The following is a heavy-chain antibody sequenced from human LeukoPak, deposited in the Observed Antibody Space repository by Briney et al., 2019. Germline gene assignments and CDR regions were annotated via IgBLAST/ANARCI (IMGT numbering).Heavy chain of an antibody. CDR2: ISGSGGST. Sequence: GGSLRLSCAASGFTFGSYAMSWVRPAAGKVLGWVAAISGSGGSTYYADSVKGRFTISRDNSKNTLYLQMNSLRAEDTAVYYCASRRGRFVAGAFDIWGQGTMVTVSS. D-gene: IGHD3-3*01. V-gene: IGHV3-23*01. CDR3: ASRRGRFVAGAFDI. J-gene: IGHJ3*02. CDR1: GFTFGSYA.